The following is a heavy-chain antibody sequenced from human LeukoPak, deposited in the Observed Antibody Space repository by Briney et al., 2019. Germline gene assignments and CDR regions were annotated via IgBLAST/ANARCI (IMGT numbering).Heavy chain of an antibody. CDR1: GGSISTFY. D-gene: IGHD3-10*01. Sequence: SEPLSLTCTVSGGSISTFYWSWIRQPPGKGLEWIGYIYYSGSTNYNPSLKSRVTISVDTSQNQFSLKLSSVTAADTAVYYCARRGSFDSGSYDYWGQGTLVTVSS. J-gene: IGHJ4*02. V-gene: IGHV4-59*08. CDR2: IYYSGST. CDR3: ARRGSFDSGSYDY.